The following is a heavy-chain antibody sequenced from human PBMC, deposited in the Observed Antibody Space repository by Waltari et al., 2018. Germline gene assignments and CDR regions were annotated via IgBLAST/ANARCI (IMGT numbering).Heavy chain of an antibody. CDR2: INHDGGGK. V-gene: IGHV3-7*01. D-gene: IGHD5-18*01. J-gene: IGHJ4*02. Sequence: EVQLVESGGGLVATGGSLRLSCAASGFTFSSYWLSWVRQAPGMGLAWLANINHDGGGKFFLGSVKGRFTISRDNAKNSVYLQMNSLTGEDTAVYYCATSLDAAGNDWGQGTLVTVSS. CDR3: ATSLDAAGND. CDR1: GFTFSSYW.